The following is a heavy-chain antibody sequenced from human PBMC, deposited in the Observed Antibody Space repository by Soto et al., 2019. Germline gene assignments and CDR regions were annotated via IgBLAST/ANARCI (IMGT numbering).Heavy chain of an antibody. CDR1: GGSISSDY. CDR2: IYYSGST. J-gene: IGHJ4*02. CDR3: APGSGSCFDY. D-gene: IGHD6-25*01. Sequence: PSETLSLTCTVSGGSISSDYWSWIRQPPGKGLEWIGYIYYSGSTNYNPSLKSRVTISVDTSKNQFSLKLSYVTAAPTAVYYCAPGSGSCFDYWGQGTPVTVSS. V-gene: IGHV4-59*08.